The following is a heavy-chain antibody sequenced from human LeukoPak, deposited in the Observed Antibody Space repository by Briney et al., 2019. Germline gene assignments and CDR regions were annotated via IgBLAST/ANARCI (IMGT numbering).Heavy chain of an antibody. Sequence: PGGSLRLSCAASGFTFSSYAMSWVRQAPGKGLEWVSGISGSGGTTYYADSVKGRFTISRDNSKNTLYLQMNSLRAEDTAVYYCANVFGNWYLDYWGQGTLVTVSS. CDR3: ANVFGNWYLDY. D-gene: IGHD6-13*01. J-gene: IGHJ4*02. V-gene: IGHV3-23*01. CDR1: GFTFSSYA. CDR2: ISGSGGTT.